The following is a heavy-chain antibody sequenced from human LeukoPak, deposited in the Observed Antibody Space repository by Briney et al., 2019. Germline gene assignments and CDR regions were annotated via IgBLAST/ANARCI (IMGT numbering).Heavy chain of an antibody. D-gene: IGHD3-22*01. CDR1: GGTISSGSYY. J-gene: IGHJ5*02. CDR2: IYTSGST. V-gene: IGHV4-61*02. Sequence: SQTLSLTCTVPGGTISSGSYYWSWIRQPAGKGLEWIGRIYTSGSTNYNPSLKSRVTISVDTSKNQFYLKLSSVTAADTAVYYCARGYYDSSGYPNWFDPWGQGTLVTVSS. CDR3: ARGYYDSSGYPNWFDP.